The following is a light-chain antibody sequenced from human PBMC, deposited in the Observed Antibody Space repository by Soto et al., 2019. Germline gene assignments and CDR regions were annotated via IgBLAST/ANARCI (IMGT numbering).Light chain of an antibody. CDR2: GAS. J-gene: IGKJ1*01. Sequence: EIVLTQSPGTLSLSPGERATLFCRASQSVSNSDLAWYQQKPGQAPRLLIYGASSRATGIPDRFSGSGSGTDFTLIINSLGPDDCAVYYCQQYGSSPRTFGHGTKVEIK. CDR3: QQYGSSPRT. CDR1: QSVSNSD. V-gene: IGKV3-20*01.